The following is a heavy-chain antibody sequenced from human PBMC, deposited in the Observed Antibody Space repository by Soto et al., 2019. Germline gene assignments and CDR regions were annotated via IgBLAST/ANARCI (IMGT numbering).Heavy chain of an antibody. V-gene: IGHV6-1*01. J-gene: IGHJ5*02. CDR1: GDSVSSNSAA. CDR3: ARGPLIRAIFGASNWFDP. Sequence: SQTLSLTCAISGDSVSSNSAAWNWIRQSPSRGLEWLGRTYYRPKWYNDYAVSVKSRITINPDTSKNQFSLQLNSVTPEDTAVYYCARGPLIRAIFGASNWFDPWGQGTLVTVSS. D-gene: IGHD3-3*01. CDR2: TYYRPKWYN.